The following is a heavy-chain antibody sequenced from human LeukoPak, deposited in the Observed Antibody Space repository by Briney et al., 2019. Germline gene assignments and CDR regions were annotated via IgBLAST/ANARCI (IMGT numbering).Heavy chain of an antibody. CDR2: IYTSGST. J-gene: IGHJ4*02. D-gene: IGHD2-15*01. CDR1: GGSIIRND. CDR3: ARVVCTCATCNSGAICDY. Sequence: SETLSLTCTVSGGSIIRNDWGWIRQPPGKGLEWIGRIYTSGSTYYNPSPKSRVDMSLDMFKNHFCLRLRSVTAADTAVYYCARVVCTCATCNSGAICDYWRQGTLLSVSS. V-gene: IGHV4-4*07.